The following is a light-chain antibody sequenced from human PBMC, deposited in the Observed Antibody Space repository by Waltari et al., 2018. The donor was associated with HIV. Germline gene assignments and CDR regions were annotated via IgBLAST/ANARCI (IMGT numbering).Light chain of an antibody. CDR1: TSNIASNY. V-gene: IGLV1-47*01. CDR3: AAWDDSLGGPV. CDR2: GLN. J-gene: IGLJ7*01. Sequence: QSVLTQPPSASGTPGQRVTISCSGSTSNIASNYVHWYQHLPRTAPKLLIYGLNERPSGFSDRFSGSKSGTSASLAISGLRSEDEGDYSCAAWDDSLGGPVFGGGTQLTVL.